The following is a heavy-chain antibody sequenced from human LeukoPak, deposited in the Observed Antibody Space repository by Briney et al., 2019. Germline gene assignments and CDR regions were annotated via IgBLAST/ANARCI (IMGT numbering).Heavy chain of an antibody. V-gene: IGHV3-30*18. D-gene: IGHD2-2*01. CDR3: AKGGSSTSFLDY. Sequence: GRSLRLSCAASGFTFSSYGMHWVRQAPGKGLEWVAVIWYGGSNKYYADSVKGRFTISRDNSKNTLYLQMNSLRAEDTAVYYCAKGGSSTSFLDYWGQGTLVTVSS. CDR2: IWYGGSNK. J-gene: IGHJ4*02. CDR1: GFTFSSYG.